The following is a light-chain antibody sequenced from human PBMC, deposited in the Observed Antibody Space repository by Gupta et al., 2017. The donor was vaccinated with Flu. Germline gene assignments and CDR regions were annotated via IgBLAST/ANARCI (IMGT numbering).Light chain of an antibody. CDR2: WAS. CDR3: QQCYNAPIT. V-gene: IGKV4-1*01. CDR1: QSLLSSSNNKNY. Sequence: DIVMTQSPDSLAVSLGERATINCKSSQSLLSSSNNKNYLVWYQQKPGQPPKLLISWASTRASGIPDPFTGSGSGTDFTLTISILQTEDVAVYYCQQCYNAPITFGGGTKLEIK. J-gene: IGKJ4*01.